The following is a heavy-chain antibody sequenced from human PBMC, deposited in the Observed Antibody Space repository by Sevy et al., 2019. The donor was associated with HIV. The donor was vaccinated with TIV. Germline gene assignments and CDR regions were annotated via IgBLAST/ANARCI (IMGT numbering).Heavy chain of an antibody. CDR1: GFTFSSYS. CDR3: ARGSIVVVPAAGDWFDP. Sequence: LSLTCAASGFTFSSYSMNWVRQAPGKGLEWVSSISSSSSYIYYADSVKGRFTISRDNAKNSLYLQMNSLRAEDTAVYYCARGSIVVVPAAGDWFDPWGQGTLVTVSS. D-gene: IGHD2-2*01. V-gene: IGHV3-21*01. CDR2: ISSSSSYI. J-gene: IGHJ5*02.